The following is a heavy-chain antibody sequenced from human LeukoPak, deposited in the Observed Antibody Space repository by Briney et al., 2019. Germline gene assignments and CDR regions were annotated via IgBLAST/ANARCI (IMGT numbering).Heavy chain of an antibody. CDR2: LSFDGTNT. D-gene: IGHD1-26*01. V-gene: IGHV3-33*01. Sequence: PGGSLRLSCAASGYIFSSHGMHWVRQAPGKGLEWVAVLSFDGTNTYYADSAKGRFTVSRDNSKNTVYLQTTSLRAEDTALYFCARGLTRSSGSLAYWGQGTLVTVSS. J-gene: IGHJ4*02. CDR1: GYIFSSHG. CDR3: ARGLTRSSGSLAY.